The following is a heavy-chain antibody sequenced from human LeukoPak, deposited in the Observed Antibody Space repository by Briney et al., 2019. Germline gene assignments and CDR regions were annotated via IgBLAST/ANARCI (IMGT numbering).Heavy chain of an antibody. V-gene: IGHV4-34*01. Sequence: PSETLSLTCAVYGGSFSGYYWSWIRQPPGKGLEWIGEINHSGSTNYNPSLKSRVTISVDTSKNQFSLKLSSVTAADTAVYYCATTTTRMVRGVIGYWGQGTLVTVSS. CDR1: GGSFSGYY. J-gene: IGHJ4*02. D-gene: IGHD3-10*01. CDR2: INHSGST. CDR3: ATTTTRMVRGVIGY.